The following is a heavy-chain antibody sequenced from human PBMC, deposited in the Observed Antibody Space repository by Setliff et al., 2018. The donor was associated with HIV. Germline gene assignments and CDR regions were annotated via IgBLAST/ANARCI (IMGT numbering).Heavy chain of an antibody. CDR1: GASFSSGGYY. J-gene: IGHJ4*02. CDR2: IYYSGST. V-gene: IGHV4-31*03. CDR3: ARVEQTYTYSDY. D-gene: IGHD5-18*01. Sequence: SETLSLTCTVSGASFSSGGYYWTWIRQHPVRGLEWIGYIYYSGSTYYNPSLRSRLTISINTSKNQFSLKLSSVTAADTAVYYCARVEQTYTYSDYWGQGTLVTVSS.